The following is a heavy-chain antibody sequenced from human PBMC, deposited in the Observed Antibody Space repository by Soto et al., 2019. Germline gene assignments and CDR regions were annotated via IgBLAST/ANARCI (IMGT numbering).Heavy chain of an antibody. CDR1: GFTFGNYG. V-gene: IGHV3-30*18. D-gene: IGHD3-16*01. J-gene: IGHJ4*02. Sequence: QVQLVESGGGVVPPGSSLRLSCAGSGFTFGNYGMHWLRQAPGKGLEWLTVISYDGGDRYYADSVKGRFAISRDNSKKTLYLQMNSLGVEDSAVYYCAKAGGAHKSPLDYWGQGIQVTVSS. CDR3: AKAGGAHKSPLDY. CDR2: ISYDGGDR.